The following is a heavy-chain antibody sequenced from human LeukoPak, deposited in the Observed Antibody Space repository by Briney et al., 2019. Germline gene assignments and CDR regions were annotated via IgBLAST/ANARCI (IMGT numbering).Heavy chain of an antibody. CDR1: GGSFSGYY. D-gene: IGHD2-21*02. CDR2: INHSGST. CDR3: ARGLGDNQDS. Sequence: SETLSLTCAVYGGSFSGYYWSWIRQPPGKGLEWIGEINHSGSTNYNPSLKSRVTISVDTSKNQFSLKLSSVTAADTAVYNCARGLGDNQDSWGQGTLVTVSS. J-gene: IGHJ5*01. V-gene: IGHV4-34*01.